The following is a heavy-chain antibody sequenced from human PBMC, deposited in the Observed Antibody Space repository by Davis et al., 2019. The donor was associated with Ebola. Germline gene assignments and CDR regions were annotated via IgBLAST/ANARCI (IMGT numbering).Heavy chain of an antibody. CDR1: GFTFSSYW. Sequence: GESLKISCAASGFTFSSYWMSWVRQAPGKGLEWVANIKQDGSEKYYEDSVKGRFTISRDNAKNSLYLQMNSLRAEDTAVYYCARERPSVTTSTGAFDIWGQGTMVTVSS. D-gene: IGHD4-17*01. J-gene: IGHJ3*02. V-gene: IGHV3-7*01. CDR3: ARERPSVTTSTGAFDI. CDR2: IKQDGSEK.